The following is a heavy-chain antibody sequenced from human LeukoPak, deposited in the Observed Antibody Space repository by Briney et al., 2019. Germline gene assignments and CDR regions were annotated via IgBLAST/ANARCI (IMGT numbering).Heavy chain of an antibody. CDR1: GFTFSSYA. D-gene: IGHD3-22*01. V-gene: IGHV3-23*01. CDR2: ISGSGGST. Sequence: PGGSLRLSCAVSGFTFSSYAMSWVRQAPGKGLEWVSAISGSGGSTYCADSVKGRFTISRDNSKNTLYLQMNSLRAEDTAVYYCAKDRAYYYDSSGYYFDYWGQGTLVTVSS. J-gene: IGHJ4*02. CDR3: AKDRAYYYDSSGYYFDY.